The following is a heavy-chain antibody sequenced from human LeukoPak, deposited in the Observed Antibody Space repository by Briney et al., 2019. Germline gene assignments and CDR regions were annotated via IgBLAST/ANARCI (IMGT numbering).Heavy chain of an antibody. Sequence: PSETLSLTCTVSGGSVSSGTYYWSWIRQPPGKGLEWIGYIYYSGSTNYNPSLKSRVTISIDTSKNQFSLKLSSVTAADTAVYYCARDRVRGNANPYFDYWGQGTLVAVSS. D-gene: IGHD1-1*01. V-gene: IGHV4-61*01. CDR3: ARDRVRGNANPYFDY. CDR2: IYYSGST. CDR1: GGSVSSGTYY. J-gene: IGHJ4*02.